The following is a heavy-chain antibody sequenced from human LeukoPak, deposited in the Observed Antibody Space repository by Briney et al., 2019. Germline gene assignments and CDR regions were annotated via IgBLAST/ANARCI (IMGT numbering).Heavy chain of an antibody. CDR1: GFTFSIYG. CDR2: ISSSSSNT. J-gene: IGHJ4*02. D-gene: IGHD2-15*01. V-gene: IGHV3-48*01. Sequence: TGGSLRLPCAASGFTFSIYGMSWVRQAPGKGLEWVAYISSSSSNTYYADSVKGRFTISRDNAKNSLYLQMNSLRAEDTALYYCARVNRMVPGYCSGGTCPGDYWGQGTLVTVSS. CDR3: ARVNRMVPGYCSGGTCPGDY.